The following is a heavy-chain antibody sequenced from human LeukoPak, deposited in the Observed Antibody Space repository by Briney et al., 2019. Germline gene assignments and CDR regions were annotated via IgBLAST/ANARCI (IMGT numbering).Heavy chain of an antibody. CDR3: ARVTIAAAGTGYYYYYYGMDV. CDR1: GYIFTDYY. Sequence: ASVKVSCKASGYIFTDYYMHWVRQAPGQGLEWMGWISAYNGNTNYAQKFQGRVTITADESTSTAYMELSSLRSEDTAVYYCARVTIAAAGTGYYYYYYGMDVWGQGTTVTVSS. CDR2: ISAYNGNT. D-gene: IGHD6-13*01. J-gene: IGHJ6*02. V-gene: IGHV1-18*04.